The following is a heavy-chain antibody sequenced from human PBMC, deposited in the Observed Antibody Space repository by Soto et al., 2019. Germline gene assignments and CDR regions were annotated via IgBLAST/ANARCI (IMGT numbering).Heavy chain of an antibody. CDR3: ANSARHYYDSSGYANYFDY. D-gene: IGHD3-22*01. CDR2: ISGSGGST. J-gene: IGHJ4*02. V-gene: IGHV3-23*01. CDR1: GFTFSSYA. Sequence: EVQLLESGGGLVQPGGSLRLSCAASGFTFSSYAMSWVRQAPGKGLEWVSAISGSGGSTYYADSVKGRFTISRDNSKNTVYLQLNTLRDEDTAVYYCANSARHYYDSSGYANYFDYWGQGTLVTVSS.